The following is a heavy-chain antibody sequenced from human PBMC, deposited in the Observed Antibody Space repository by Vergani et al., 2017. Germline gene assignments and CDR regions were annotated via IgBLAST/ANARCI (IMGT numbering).Heavy chain of an antibody. V-gene: IGHV3-72*01. D-gene: IGHD2-2*03. Sequence: EVQLVESGGGLVQPGGSLRLSCAASGFTFSDHYMEWVRQAPGKGLEWVGRSRNKANTYTTEYAPSVEGRFTTSRDDSRNLLFLQMNSLTTEDTAMYYCARGLEIVSERSTAYYFDYWGQGTLVTVSS. CDR2: SRNKANTYTT. J-gene: IGHJ4*02. CDR1: GFTFSDHY. CDR3: ARGLEIVSERSTAYYFDY.